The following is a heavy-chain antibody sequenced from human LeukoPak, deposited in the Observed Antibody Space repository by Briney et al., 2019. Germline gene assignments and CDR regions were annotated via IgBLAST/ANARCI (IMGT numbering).Heavy chain of an antibody. CDR1: GFTFSSYW. CDR3: AREKQWLGYNWFDP. V-gene: IGHV3-74*01. D-gene: IGHD3-22*01. J-gene: IGHJ5*02. Sequence: GGSLRLSCAASGFTFSSYWMHWVRQAPGKGLVWVSRINSDGSSTSYADSVKGRFTISRDNAKNTLYLQMNSLRAEDTAVYYCAREKQWLGYNWFDPWGRGTLVTVSS. CDR2: INSDGSST.